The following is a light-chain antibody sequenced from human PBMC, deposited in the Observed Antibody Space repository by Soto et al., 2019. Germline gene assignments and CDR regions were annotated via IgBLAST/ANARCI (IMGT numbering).Light chain of an antibody. CDR3: QQRSNWPPIT. CDR1: QSVHNF. CDR2: GAS. J-gene: IGKJ5*01. V-gene: IGKV3-11*01. Sequence: DIVMTQSPATLSVSPGGRASLSFKASQSVHNFLAWYQQKPGQAXRLXXYGASNRAAGIPARFSGSGSGTDFTLTINSLEPEDFAVYYCQQRSNWPPITFGQGTRLEIK.